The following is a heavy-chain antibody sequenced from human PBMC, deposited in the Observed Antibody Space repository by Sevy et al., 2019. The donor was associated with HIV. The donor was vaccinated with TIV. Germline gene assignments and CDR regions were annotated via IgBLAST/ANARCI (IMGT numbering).Heavy chain of an antibody. J-gene: IGHJ3*02. D-gene: IGHD2-21*02. Sequence: SETLSLTCTVSGGSISSGDYYWSWIRQPPGKGLEWIGYIYYSGSTYYNPSLKSRVTISVDTSKNQFSLKLSSVTAADTAVYYCARGTVIVVVTAPDAFDIWGQWTMVTVSS. CDR2: IYYSGST. V-gene: IGHV4-30-4*01. CDR1: GGSISSGDYY. CDR3: ARGTVIVVVTAPDAFDI.